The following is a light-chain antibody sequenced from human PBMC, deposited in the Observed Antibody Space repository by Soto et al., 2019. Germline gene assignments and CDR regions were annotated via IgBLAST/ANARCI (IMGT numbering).Light chain of an antibody. Sequence: QSALTQPPSTSGSRGQSVTISCTGTSSDVGGYNFVSWYQQHPGKAPKLILYEVTKRPSGVPDRFSGPKSGNPASLTVSELQTEDECEYYSSSYAGTKRRHVFGTGPNVTVL. CDR3: SSYAGTKRRHV. V-gene: IGLV2-8*01. CDR2: EVT. J-gene: IGLJ1*01. CDR1: SSDVGGYNF.